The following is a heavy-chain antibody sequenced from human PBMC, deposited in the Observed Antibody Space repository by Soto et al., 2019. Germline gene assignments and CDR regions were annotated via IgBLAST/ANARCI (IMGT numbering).Heavy chain of an antibody. CDR1: GFTVSDNY. CDR3: ARGVPVGAIGRFYFDS. D-gene: IGHD1-26*01. J-gene: IGHJ4*02. V-gene: IGHV3-53*01. CDR2: MYSGGTAT. Sequence: EVQLVESGGGLIQPGGSLRISCAASGFTVSDNYMTWVRQAPGKGLEWVSVMYSGGTATSYADSVKGRFTVSRDSSKNTVSLQVDSLRADDTAVYYCARGVPVGAIGRFYFDSWGQGTLVTVSS.